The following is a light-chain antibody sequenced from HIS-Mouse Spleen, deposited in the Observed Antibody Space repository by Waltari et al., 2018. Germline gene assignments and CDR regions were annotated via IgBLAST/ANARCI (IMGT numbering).Light chain of an antibody. V-gene: IGLV1-47*01. CDR1: SSNIGSNY. J-gene: IGLJ3*02. Sequence: QSVLTQPPSASGTPGQRVTISCSGSSSNIGSNYVYWYQQLPGTAPKLPIYRNNQPPSGVPDRFSGSKSGTSASLAISGLRSEDEADYYCAAWDDSLSGPVFGGGTKLTVL. CDR3: AAWDDSLSGPV. CDR2: RNN.